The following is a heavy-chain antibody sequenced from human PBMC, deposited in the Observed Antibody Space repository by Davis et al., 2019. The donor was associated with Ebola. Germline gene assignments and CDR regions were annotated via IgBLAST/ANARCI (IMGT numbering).Heavy chain of an antibody. CDR3: ARGIATGGYYWFDS. Sequence: LRLSCTVSGGSISSGGYYWSWIRQHPGKGLEWIGYIYYSGSTYYNPSLKSRIAISVATSKNQFSLRLSSVTAADTAVYHCARGIATGGYYWFDSWGQGTLVTVSS. CDR2: IYYSGST. V-gene: IGHV4-31*03. J-gene: IGHJ5*01. D-gene: IGHD6-13*01. CDR1: GGSISSGGYY.